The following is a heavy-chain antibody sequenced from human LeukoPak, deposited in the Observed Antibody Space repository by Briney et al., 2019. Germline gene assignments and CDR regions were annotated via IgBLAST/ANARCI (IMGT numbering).Heavy chain of an antibody. Sequence: PGGSLRLSCAASGFTFSSYEMNWVRQAPGKWLEWVSYMSSSGGTIYYADSVKGRFTISRDNAKSSLYLQMNSLRVQHTAVYHCAGPTVVGATPRAFAIWGQGTMVTVSS. CDR2: MSSSGGTI. J-gene: IGHJ3*02. CDR1: GFTFSSYE. V-gene: IGHV3-48*03. D-gene: IGHD1-26*01. CDR3: AGPTVVGATPRAFAI.